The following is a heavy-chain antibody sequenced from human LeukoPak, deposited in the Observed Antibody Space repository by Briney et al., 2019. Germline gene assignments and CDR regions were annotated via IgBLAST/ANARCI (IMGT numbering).Heavy chain of an antibody. Sequence: ASVKVSCKASGGTFSSYAISWVRQAPGQGLEWMGWISPYNGNTKYADKVLGRVTMSTDISTTTAYMELRSLRSDDTAVYYCARSHLAYCGGDCYSFDYWGQGTLVTVSS. CDR2: ISPYNGNT. CDR1: GGTFSSYA. CDR3: ARSHLAYCGGDCYSFDY. J-gene: IGHJ4*02. V-gene: IGHV1-18*01. D-gene: IGHD2-21*02.